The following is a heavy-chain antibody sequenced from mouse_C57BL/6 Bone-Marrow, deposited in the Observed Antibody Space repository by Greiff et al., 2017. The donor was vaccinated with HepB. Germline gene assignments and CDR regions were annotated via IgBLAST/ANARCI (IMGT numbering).Heavy chain of an antibody. V-gene: IGHV1-81*01. CDR3: ANYYGSSYVGYYFDY. J-gene: IGHJ2*01. D-gene: IGHD1-1*01. Sequence: QVQLQQSGAELARPGASVKLSCKASGYTFTSYGISWVKQRTGQGLEWIGEIYPRSGNTYYNEKFKGKATLTADKSSSTAYMELRSLTSEDSAVYFWANYYGSSYVGYYFDYWGQGTTLTVSS. CDR2: IYPRSGNT. CDR1: GYTFTSYG.